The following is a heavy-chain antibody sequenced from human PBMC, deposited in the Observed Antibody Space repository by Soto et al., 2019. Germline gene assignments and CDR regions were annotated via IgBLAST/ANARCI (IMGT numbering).Heavy chain of an antibody. CDR2: VYPRDSDT. D-gene: IGHD2-15*01. V-gene: IGHV5-51*01. J-gene: IGHJ4*02. CDR1: GYIFIDYW. CDR3: ARPPLPGYSIHFNS. Sequence: SLKISCTASGYIFIDYWIGWVRQMPGKGLEWMGIVYPRDSDTRYSPSFQGQVTISADKSTNTAFLQWRSLKASDTAIYYCARPPLPGYSIHFNSWGQGTLVTVSS.